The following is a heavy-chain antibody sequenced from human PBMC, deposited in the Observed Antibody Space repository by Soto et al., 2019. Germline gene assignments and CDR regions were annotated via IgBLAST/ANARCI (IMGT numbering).Heavy chain of an antibody. V-gene: IGHV3-23*01. CDR1: GFTFSSYA. D-gene: IGHD6-19*01. J-gene: IGHJ1*01. CDR2: ISGSGDST. CDR3: AKGVPGIAVAGTGYFQH. Sequence: GGSLRLACAAAGFTFSSYAMTWVRQAPGKGLEWVSGISGSGDSTYYADSVKGRFTISRDNSKNTLYLQMNSLRAEDTAVYYCAKGVPGIAVAGTGYFQHWGQGTLVTVSS.